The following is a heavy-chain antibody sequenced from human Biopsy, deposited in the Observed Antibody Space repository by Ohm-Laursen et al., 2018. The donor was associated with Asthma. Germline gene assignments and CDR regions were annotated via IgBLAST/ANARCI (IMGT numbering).Heavy chain of an antibody. Sequence: SLRLSCAATGFTFSNYGMHWVRQAPGKGLDWVAVISFDGSNKNYTDSVKGRFTISRDNSRNTLHLQMNSLRAEDTAVYYCPKDVFPGWEVRRGPDYWGQGTLVTVSA. D-gene: IGHD1-26*01. CDR3: PKDVFPGWEVRRGPDY. CDR1: GFTFSNYG. J-gene: IGHJ4*01. V-gene: IGHV3-30*18. CDR2: ISFDGSNK.